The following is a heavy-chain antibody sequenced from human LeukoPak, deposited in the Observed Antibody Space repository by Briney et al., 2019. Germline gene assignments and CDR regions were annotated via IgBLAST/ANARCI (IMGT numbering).Heavy chain of an antibody. CDR3: ARGPRFVRRDILTGYAYFDY. CDR2: IGSDYKT. V-gene: IGHV3-23*01. J-gene: IGHJ4*02. D-gene: IGHD3-9*01. CDR1: GFTFSGFA. Sequence: GGSLRLSCAASGFTFSGFAMTWVRQAPGKGLEWVSSIGSDYKTHYSESVKGRFAISRDNSKSTLFLQMNSLRAEDTALYYCARGPRFVRRDILTGYAYFDYWGQGTLVTVSS.